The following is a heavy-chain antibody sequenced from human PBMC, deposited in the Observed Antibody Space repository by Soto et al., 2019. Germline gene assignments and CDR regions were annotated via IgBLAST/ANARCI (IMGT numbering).Heavy chain of an antibody. CDR3: ARYPANYYASSGSLIALFDN. D-gene: IGHD3-22*01. V-gene: IGHV4-4*07. CDR2: IYTSGST. CDR1: GGSISSYY. Sequence: PSETLSLTCTVSGGSISSYYWSWIRQPAGKGLEWIGRIYTSGSTDYNPSLKSRVTMSVDTSKNQFSLKLSSVTAADTAVYYCARYPANYYASSGSLIALFDNVDQGTLVAVSS. J-gene: IGHJ4*02.